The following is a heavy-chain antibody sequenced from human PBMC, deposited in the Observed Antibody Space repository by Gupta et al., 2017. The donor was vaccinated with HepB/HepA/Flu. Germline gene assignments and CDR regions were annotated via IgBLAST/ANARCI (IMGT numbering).Heavy chain of an antibody. D-gene: IGHD2-2*03. Sequence: QLQLQESGPGLVKPSETLSLTCTVSGGSISSSSYYWGRIRQPPGKGLEWIGSIYYSGSTYYNPSLKSRVTISVDTSKNQFSLKLSSVTAADTAVYYCARPMDIVVVPAAMHVRSPWAFDIWGQGTMVTVSS. CDR1: GGSISSSSYY. V-gene: IGHV4-39*01. CDR2: IYYSGST. J-gene: IGHJ3*02. CDR3: ARPMDIVVVPAAMHVRSPWAFDI.